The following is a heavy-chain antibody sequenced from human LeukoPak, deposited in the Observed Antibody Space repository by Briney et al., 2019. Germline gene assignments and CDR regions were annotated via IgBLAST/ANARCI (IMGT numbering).Heavy chain of an antibody. CDR2: INHSGST. Sequence: KPSETLSLTCAVYGGSFSGYHWSWIRQPPGKGLEWIGEINHSGSTNYNPSLKSRVTISVDTSKNQFSLKLSSVTAADTAVYYCAREGVGLSQDYVWGSYREDAFDIWGQGTMVTVSS. D-gene: IGHD3-16*02. J-gene: IGHJ3*02. CDR3: AREGVGLSQDYVWGSYREDAFDI. CDR1: GGSFSGYH. V-gene: IGHV4-34*01.